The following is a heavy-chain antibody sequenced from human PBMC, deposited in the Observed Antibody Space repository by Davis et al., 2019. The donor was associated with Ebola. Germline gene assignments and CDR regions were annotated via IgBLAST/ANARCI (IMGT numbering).Heavy chain of an antibody. CDR1: GFTFSDYY. D-gene: IGHD6-6*01. J-gene: IGHJ5*02. V-gene: IGHV3-11*01. Sequence: GESLKISCAASGFTFSDYYMSWIRQAPGKGLEWVSYISSSGSTIYYADSVKGRFTISRDNAKNSLYLQMNSLRAEDTAVYYCARPRGSIAAPWWFDPWGQGTLVTVSS. CDR2: ISSSGSTI. CDR3: ARPRGSIAAPWWFDP.